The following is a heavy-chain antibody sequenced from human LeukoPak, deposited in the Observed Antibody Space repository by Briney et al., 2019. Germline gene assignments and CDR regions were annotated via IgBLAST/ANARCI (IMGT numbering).Heavy chain of an antibody. Sequence: ASVTVSCKASGYTFTSYYMHWVRQAPGQGLEWMGWISAYNSAYNGNTHYAQKLQGRVTMTTDTSTNTGYMELRSLRSDDTAVYYCAREYGSGSYTGIDYWGQGTLVTVSS. J-gene: IGHJ4*02. CDR1: GYTFTSYY. V-gene: IGHV1-18*04. D-gene: IGHD3-10*01. CDR3: AREYGSGSYTGIDY. CDR2: ISAYNSAYNGNT.